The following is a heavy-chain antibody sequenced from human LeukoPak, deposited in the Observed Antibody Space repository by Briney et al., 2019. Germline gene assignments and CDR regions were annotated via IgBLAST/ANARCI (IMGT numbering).Heavy chain of an antibody. Sequence: SETLSLTCTVSGGSIINDYWSWIRQTAGKGLEWIGRIYTTGNTRYNPSLKSRVTMSLDTSKNQFSLKLSSVTAADTAVYYCARDSLVTTTSAYLYFDLWGRGTLATVSS. CDR3: ARDSLVTTTSAYLYFDL. CDR1: GGSIINDY. J-gene: IGHJ2*01. D-gene: IGHD2-2*01. CDR2: IYTTGNT. V-gene: IGHV4-4*07.